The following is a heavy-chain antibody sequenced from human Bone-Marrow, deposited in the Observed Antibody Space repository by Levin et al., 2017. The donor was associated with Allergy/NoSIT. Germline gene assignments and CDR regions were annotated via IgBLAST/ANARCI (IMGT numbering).Heavy chain of an antibody. CDR2: ISETTSTI. J-gene: IGHJ4*02. Sequence: PGGSLRLSCAASGFTFRNYSMNWVRQAPGKGLEWLSYISETTSTIYYADSVKGRFTISRDNAKNSLYLQMNSLRDEDTAVYFYARDPATTVTNDYWGQGTLVTVSS. CDR1: GFTFRNYS. CDR3: ARDPATTVTNDY. D-gene: IGHD4-17*01. V-gene: IGHV3-48*02.